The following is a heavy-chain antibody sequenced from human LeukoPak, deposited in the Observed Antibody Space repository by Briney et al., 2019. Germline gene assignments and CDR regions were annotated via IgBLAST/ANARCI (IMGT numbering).Heavy chain of an antibody. J-gene: IGHJ4*02. V-gene: IGHV7-4-1*02. D-gene: IGHD5-12*01. CDR1: GYTFTSYS. CDR2: ISTDTGNP. CDR3: ARDSATILFDY. Sequence: ASVKVSCKASGYTFTSYSLNWVRQAPGQGLEWMGWISTDTGNPTYAQGFTGRFVFSLDTSVSTAFLQISSLKPEDTAVYYCARDSATILFDYWGQGTLVTVSS.